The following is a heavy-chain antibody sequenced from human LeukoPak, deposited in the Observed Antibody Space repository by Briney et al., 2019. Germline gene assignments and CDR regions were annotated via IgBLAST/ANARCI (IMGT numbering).Heavy chain of an antibody. CDR1: GFTFSSYG. V-gene: IGHV3-48*01. CDR2: ISSRSATI. J-gene: IGHJ4*02. D-gene: IGHD6-13*01. CDR3: ARDPLSSSSFDL. Sequence: GGSLRLSCAASGFTFSSYGMNWVRLAPGKGLEWVSYISSRSATIYYADSVKGRFTISRDNAKNSLYLQMNSLRAEDTAVYYCARDPLSSSSFDLWGQGTLVTVSS.